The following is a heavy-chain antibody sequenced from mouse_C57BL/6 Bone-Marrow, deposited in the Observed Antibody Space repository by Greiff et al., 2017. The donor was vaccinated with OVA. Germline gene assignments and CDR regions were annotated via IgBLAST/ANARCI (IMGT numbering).Heavy chain of an antibody. CDR2: ISYDGSN. CDR1: GYSITSGYY. Sequence: ESGPGLVKPSQSLSLTCSVTGYSITSGYYWNWIRQFPGNKLEWMGYISYDGSNNYNPSLKNRISITRETSKNQFFLKLNSVTTEDTATYYCARYYGISCYWYFDVWGTGTTVTVSS. V-gene: IGHV3-6*01. CDR3: ARYYGISCYWYFDV. J-gene: IGHJ1*03. D-gene: IGHD1-1*01.